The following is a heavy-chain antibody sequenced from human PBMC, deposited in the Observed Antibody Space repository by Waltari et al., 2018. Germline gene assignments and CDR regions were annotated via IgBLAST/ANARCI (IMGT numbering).Heavy chain of an antibody. CDR3: ASLPLRYYFDY. D-gene: IGHD5-12*01. CDR2: ISRSGSTI. V-gene: IGHV3-11*01. J-gene: IGHJ4*02. CDR1: GFTFSDYY. Sequence: QVQLVESGGGLVKPGGSLRLSCAASGFTFSDYYMSWIRQAPGKGLEWVSYISRSGSTIYYADSMKGRFTISRDNAKNSVYLQMNSLRAEDTAVYYCASLPLRYYFDYWGLGTLVTVSS.